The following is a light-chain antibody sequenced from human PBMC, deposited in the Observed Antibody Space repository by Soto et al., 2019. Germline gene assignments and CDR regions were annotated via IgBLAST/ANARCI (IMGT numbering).Light chain of an antibody. CDR3: SSYAGSSNYV. CDR2: EVS. CDR1: SSDVGGNNF. J-gene: IGLJ1*01. Sequence: QSALTQPPSASGSPGQSVTISCTGTSSDVGGNNFVSWYQQHPGKAPKLMIYEVSKRPSGVPDRFSGSKSGNTASLTVSGLRAEDEADYYCSSYAGSSNYVFGTGTQLTVL. V-gene: IGLV2-8*01.